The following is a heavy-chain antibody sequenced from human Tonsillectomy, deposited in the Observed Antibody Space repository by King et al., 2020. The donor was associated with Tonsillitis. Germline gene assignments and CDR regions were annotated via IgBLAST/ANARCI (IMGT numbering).Heavy chain of an antibody. CDR2: VHPDSGGA. D-gene: IGHD3-22*01. CDR1: GYSVSDYY. J-gene: IGHJ4*02. V-gene: IGHV1-2*02. CDR3: ARSHVVVTLDV. Sequence: VQLVESGAEVKNPGASVKVSCKASGYSVSDYYIHWVRQAPGQGLEVVGWVHPDSGGARYAEKFQGRVTRTRDTPIKTAYMELSRLRSDDTAVYYCARSHVVVTLDVWGQGTLVTVSS.